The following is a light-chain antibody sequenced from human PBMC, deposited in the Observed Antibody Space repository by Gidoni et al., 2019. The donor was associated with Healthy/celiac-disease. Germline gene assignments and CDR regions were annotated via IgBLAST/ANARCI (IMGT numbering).Light chain of an antibody. CDR2: GAS. V-gene: IGKV3-20*01. J-gene: IGKJ5*01. CDR1: QSVSSSY. Sequence: IELTQSPGTLSWSPGERATLSCRASQSVSSSYLAWYQQKPGQAPRLLIYGASSRATGIPDRFSGSGSGTDFTLTISRLEPEDFAVYYCQQYGSSVTFGQGTRLEIK. CDR3: QQYGSSVT.